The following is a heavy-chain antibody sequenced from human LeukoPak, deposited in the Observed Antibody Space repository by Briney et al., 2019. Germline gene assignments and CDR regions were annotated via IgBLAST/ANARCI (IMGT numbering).Heavy chain of an antibody. CDR3: ARLAEMATINSNNWDWYFDL. D-gene: IGHD5-24*01. J-gene: IGHJ2*01. V-gene: IGHV3-23*01. CDR2: IGGGDST. CDR1: GFTLSDYA. Sequence: GGSLRLSCAASGFTLSDYAMSWVRQAPGEGLEWVSSIGGGDSTAYADSVRGRFTISRDTSKSTLYLQMTSLRAEDTAVYYCARLAEMATINSNNWDWYFDLWGRGTLVTVSS.